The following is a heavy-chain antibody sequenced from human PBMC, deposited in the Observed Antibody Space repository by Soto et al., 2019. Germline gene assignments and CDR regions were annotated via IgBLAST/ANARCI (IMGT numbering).Heavy chain of an antibody. CDR2: IYYSGST. Sequence: PSETLSLTCTVSGGSISSYYWSWIRQPPGKGLEWIGYIYYSGSTNYNPSLKSRVTISVDTSKNQFSLKLSSVTAADTAVYYCARATMVRGVISAFVYWGQGTLVTVSS. V-gene: IGHV4-59*01. J-gene: IGHJ4*02. D-gene: IGHD3-10*01. CDR3: ARATMVRGVISAFVY. CDR1: GGSISSYY.